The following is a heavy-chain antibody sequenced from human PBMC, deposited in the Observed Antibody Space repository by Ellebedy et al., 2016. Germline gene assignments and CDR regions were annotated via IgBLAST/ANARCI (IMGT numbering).Heavy chain of an antibody. V-gene: IGHV3-21*04. CDR2: ISSSSSYI. CDR3: ARDTIVGATAPIDY. D-gene: IGHD1-26*01. CDR1: GFTFSSYS. Sequence: GESLKISCAASGFTFSSYSMNWVRQAPGKGLEWVSSISSSSSYIYYADSVKGRFTISRDNAKNSLYLQMNSLRAEDTAVYYCARDTIVGATAPIDYWGQGTLVTVSS. J-gene: IGHJ4*02.